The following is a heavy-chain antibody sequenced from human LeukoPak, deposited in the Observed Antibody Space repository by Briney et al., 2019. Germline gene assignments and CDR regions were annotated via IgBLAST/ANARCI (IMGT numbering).Heavy chain of an antibody. CDR1: GFTFSNAW. J-gene: IGHJ5*02. CDR3: TRAPRKAWFDP. Sequence: PGGSLRLSCAASGFTFSNAWMSWIRQPPGKGLEWIGYTSYSGNTNYNPSLKSQVTMSVDTSRKQFSLRLTSVTAADTAVYYCTRAPRKAWFDPWGQGTLVTVSS. CDR2: TSYSGNT. V-gene: IGHV4-59*01. D-gene: IGHD1-14*01.